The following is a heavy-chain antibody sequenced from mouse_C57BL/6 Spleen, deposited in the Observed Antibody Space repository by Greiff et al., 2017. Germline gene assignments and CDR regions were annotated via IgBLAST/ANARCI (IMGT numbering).Heavy chain of an antibody. Sequence: QVQLQQSGAELARPGASVKLSCKASGYTFTSYGISWVKQRTGQGLEWIGEIYPRSGNTYYNEKFKGKATLTADKSSSTAYMELRSLTSEDSAVYVCAGRDYRNYGAYWGQGTLVTVSA. V-gene: IGHV1-81*01. D-gene: IGHD2-5*01. CDR1: GYTFTSYG. CDR2: IYPRSGNT. CDR3: AGRDYRNYGAY. J-gene: IGHJ3*01.